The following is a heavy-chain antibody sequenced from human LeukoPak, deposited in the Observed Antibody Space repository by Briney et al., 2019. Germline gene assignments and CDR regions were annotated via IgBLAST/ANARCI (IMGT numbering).Heavy chain of an antibody. J-gene: IGHJ4*02. V-gene: IGHV3-74*01. Sequence: GGSLRLSCAASGFTFSNYWMHWVRHAPGKGLVWVSRVNSDGSSTTYADSVRGRFTISRDNAKNTLYLQMNSLRAEDTAVYYCARDQGYYDSSGDWGQGTLVTVSS. D-gene: IGHD3-22*01. CDR3: ARDQGYYDSSGD. CDR1: GFTFSNYW. CDR2: VNSDGSST.